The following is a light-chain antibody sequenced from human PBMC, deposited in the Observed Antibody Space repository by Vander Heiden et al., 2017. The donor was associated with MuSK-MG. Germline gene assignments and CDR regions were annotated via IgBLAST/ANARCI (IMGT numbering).Light chain of an antibody. Sequence: EIVLSQSPATLSVSPGERVTLSCRASESISSNLAWYQQKPGQAPRLLIYGASTRATGIPARFSGSGSGTEFTLTISRLHSEDFAVYYCQQDNNTTLTFGRGTKVEIK. V-gene: IGKV3-15*01. CDR2: GAS. CDR3: QQDNNTTLT. CDR1: ESISSN. J-gene: IGKJ4*01.